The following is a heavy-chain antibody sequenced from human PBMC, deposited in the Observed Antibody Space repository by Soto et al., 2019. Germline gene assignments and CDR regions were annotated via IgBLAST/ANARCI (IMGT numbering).Heavy chain of an antibody. CDR3: ATAEVDY. CDR2: MTGDGRTT. V-gene: IGHV3-74*03. CDR1: GFTFGDYW. Sequence: GGALRLSCAASGFTFGDYWMHWVRQPPGKGPEWVSRMTGDGRTTQYADSVKGRFTASRDNAKSTLYLQMNSLRAEDTAVYYCATAEVDYWGPGTLVTVSS. J-gene: IGHJ4*02.